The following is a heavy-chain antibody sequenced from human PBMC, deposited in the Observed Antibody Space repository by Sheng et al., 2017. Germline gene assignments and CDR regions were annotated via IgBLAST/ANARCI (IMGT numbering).Heavy chain of an antibody. CDR3: VKDLRTHFYGLDV. CDR2: ISWDGSAT. J-gene: IGHJ6*02. Sequence: EVQLVESGGGVVRPGGSLRLSCATSGFTFDDHGMHWVRQGPGKSLEWVSFISWDGSATYYAESVKGRFTISRDNTKKSLHLQMNSLRREDTALYYCVKDLRTHFYGLDVWDQGP. V-gene: IGHV3-43D*04. D-gene: IGHD3-3*02. CDR1: GFTFDDHG.